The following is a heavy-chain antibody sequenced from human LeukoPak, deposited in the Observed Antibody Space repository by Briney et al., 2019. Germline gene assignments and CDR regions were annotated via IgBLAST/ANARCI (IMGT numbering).Heavy chain of an antibody. Sequence: GESLKISCKGSGYIFTRFWIGWVRQMPGKGLEWMGIIYPDDSDTRYSPSFQGQVTISADKSISTAYLQWSSLKASDTAMYYCARYSGYDTSSFYYYTMDVWGQGTTVTVSS. CDR1: GYIFTRFW. CDR2: IYPDDSDT. J-gene: IGHJ6*02. V-gene: IGHV5-51*01. CDR3: ARYSGYDTSSFYYYTMDV. D-gene: IGHD5-12*01.